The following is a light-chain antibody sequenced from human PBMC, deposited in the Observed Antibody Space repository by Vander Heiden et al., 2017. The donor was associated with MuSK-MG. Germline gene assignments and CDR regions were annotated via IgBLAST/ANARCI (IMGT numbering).Light chain of an antibody. Sequence: DPQMTQSPSSLSASVGDRVTITCRASQSISNYLNWYQQKPGEAPRLLMYAASTLQSGVPSRFSGSGYGTDFSLTISSRQPEDFAPYYCQQTDINPPSTFGQGTKMXIK. V-gene: IGKV1-39*01. CDR2: AAS. CDR3: QQTDINPPST. J-gene: IGKJ2*01. CDR1: QSISNY.